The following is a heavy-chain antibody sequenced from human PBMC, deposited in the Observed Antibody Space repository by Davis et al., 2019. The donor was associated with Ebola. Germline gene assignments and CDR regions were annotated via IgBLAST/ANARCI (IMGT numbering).Heavy chain of an antibody. V-gene: IGHV3-9*01. D-gene: IGHD2/OR15-2a*01. CDR2: NSGSI. J-gene: IGHJ4*02. Sequence: NSGSIGYADSVKGRFTISRDNAKNSLYLQMNSLRAEDTAFYYCTPSSTRISDYWGQGTLVTVSS. CDR3: TPSSTRISDY.